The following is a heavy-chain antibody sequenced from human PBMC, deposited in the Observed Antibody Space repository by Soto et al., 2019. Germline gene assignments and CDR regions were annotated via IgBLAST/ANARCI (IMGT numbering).Heavy chain of an antibody. CDR1: GGSISSSSYY. D-gene: IGHD3-3*01. CDR3: ARVGTIFGVVIHAFDI. Sequence: TSETLSLTCTVSGGSISSSSYYWGWIRQPPGKGLEWIGSIYYSGSTYYNPSLKSRVTISVDTSKNQFSLKLSSVTAADTAVYYCARVGTIFGVVIHAFDIWGQGTMVTVSS. V-gene: IGHV4-39*01. J-gene: IGHJ3*02. CDR2: IYYSGST.